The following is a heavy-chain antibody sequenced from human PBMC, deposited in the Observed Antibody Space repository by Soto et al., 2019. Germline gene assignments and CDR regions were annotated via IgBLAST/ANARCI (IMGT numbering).Heavy chain of an antibody. CDR3: ASNYAYAEGYYWYGIDV. CDR1: GFTFSRYW. J-gene: IGHJ6*02. V-gene: IGHV3-74*01. Sequence: EVQLVESGGGLVLPGGSLRLSCAASGFTFSRYWMHWVRQAPGKGLVWVSRISSYGSDTHYADSVKGRFTISRENAKNTLYLQINSLRADDTAVYYCASNYAYAEGYYWYGIDVWGQGTTVTVSS. CDR2: ISSYGSDT. D-gene: IGHD3-16*01.